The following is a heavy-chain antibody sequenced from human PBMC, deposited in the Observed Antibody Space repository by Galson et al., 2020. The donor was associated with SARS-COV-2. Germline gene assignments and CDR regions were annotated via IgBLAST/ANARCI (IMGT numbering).Heavy chain of an antibody. CDR3: ARDQFRNWNRRMVYNWFDP. V-gene: IGHV3-48*02. Sequence: TGGSLRLSCAASGFTFSSYSMNWVRQAPGKGLEWVSYISSSSSTIYYADSVKGRFTISRDNAKNSLYLQMNSLRDEDTAVYYCARDQFRNWNRRMVYNWFDPWGQGTLVTVSS. D-gene: IGHD1-1*01. CDR2: ISSSSSTI. CDR1: GFTFSSYS. J-gene: IGHJ5*02.